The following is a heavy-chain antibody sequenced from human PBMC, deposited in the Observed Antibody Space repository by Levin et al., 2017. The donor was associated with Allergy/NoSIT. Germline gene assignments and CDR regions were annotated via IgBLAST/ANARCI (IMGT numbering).Heavy chain of an antibody. CDR1: GGSISSGDYY. Sequence: SETLSLTCTVSGGSISSGDYYWSWIRQPPGKGLEWIGYIYYSGSTYYNPSLKSRVTISVDTSKNQFSLKLSSVTAADTAVYYCASHYGDYVPPDYWGQGTLVTVSS. D-gene: IGHD4-17*01. CDR3: ASHYGDYVPPDY. V-gene: IGHV4-30-4*01. CDR2: IYYSGST. J-gene: IGHJ4*02.